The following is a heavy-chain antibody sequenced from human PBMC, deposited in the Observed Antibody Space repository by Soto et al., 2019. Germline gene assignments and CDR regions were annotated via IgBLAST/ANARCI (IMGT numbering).Heavy chain of an antibody. CDR1: AGSRINGDYY. CDR2: IYYSGGT. CDR3: ARVQRGDYYPDFDY. D-gene: IGHD4-17*01. Sequence: QVQLQESGPGLVKPSQTLSLTCTVSAGSRINGDYYWSWIRQPPGKGLEWIGHIYYSGGTFYNPSRKTRVSLSVDTSKNQFSLKLSSVTAADTAVYYWARVQRGDYYPDFDYWGQGTLVTVSS. V-gene: IGHV4-30-4*01. J-gene: IGHJ4*02.